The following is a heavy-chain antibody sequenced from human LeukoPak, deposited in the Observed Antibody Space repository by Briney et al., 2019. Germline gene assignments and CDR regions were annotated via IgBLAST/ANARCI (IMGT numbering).Heavy chain of an antibody. D-gene: IGHD2-2*01. J-gene: IGHJ4*02. CDR2: ININGANT. CDR1: GFTFSSYA. Sequence: PGGSLRLSCAASGFTFSSYAMTWVRQAPGKGLEWVSAININGANTYYADSVKGRFTISRDNSKNTLYLQMNSLRAEDTAVYYCAKGHVVVTSVAPFDYWGQGTLVTVSS. V-gene: IGHV3-23*01. CDR3: AKGHVVVTSVAPFDY.